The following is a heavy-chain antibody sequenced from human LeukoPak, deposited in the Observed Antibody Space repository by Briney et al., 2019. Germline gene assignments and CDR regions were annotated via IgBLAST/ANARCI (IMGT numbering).Heavy chain of an antibody. D-gene: IGHD3-22*01. CDR3: ARADSSGYYPAYYGMDV. CDR1: GYTFISYV. CDR2: INAGNGNT. Sequence: ASVKVSCTASGYTFISYVMHWVRQAPGQRLEWMGWINAGNGNTEYPQKFQGRVTITRDTSASTAYMELSSLRSEDTAVYYCARADSSGYYPAYYGMDVWGQGTTVTVSS. V-gene: IGHV1-3*01. J-gene: IGHJ6*02.